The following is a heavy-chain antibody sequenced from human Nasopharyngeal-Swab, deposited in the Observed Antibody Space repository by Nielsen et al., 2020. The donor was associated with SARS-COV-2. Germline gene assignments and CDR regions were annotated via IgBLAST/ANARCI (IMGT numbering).Heavy chain of an antibody. CDR2: ISYDGSNK. J-gene: IGHJ4*02. V-gene: IGHV3-30*03. CDR3: ARGGGSSSSAPFDY. Sequence: VRQAPGKGLEWVAVISYDGSNKYYADSVKGRFTISGDNSKNTLYLQMNSLRAEDTAVYYCARGGGSSSSAPFDYWGQGTLVTVSS. D-gene: IGHD6-6*01.